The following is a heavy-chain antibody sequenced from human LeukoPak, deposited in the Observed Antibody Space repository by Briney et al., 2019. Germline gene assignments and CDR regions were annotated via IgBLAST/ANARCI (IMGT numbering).Heavy chain of an antibody. CDR1: GFTFSNYG. D-gene: IGHD4-17*01. CDR3: ARASTTVPNLLDH. CDR2: ISYDGSNK. V-gene: IGHV3-30*03. Sequence: GGSLRLSCAASGFTFSNYGMHWVRQAPGKGLEWVAVISYDGSNKYYTDSVKGRFTISRDNSKNTLYLQTSSLRAEDTAVYYCARASTTVPNLLDHWGRGTLVTVSS. J-gene: IGHJ4*02.